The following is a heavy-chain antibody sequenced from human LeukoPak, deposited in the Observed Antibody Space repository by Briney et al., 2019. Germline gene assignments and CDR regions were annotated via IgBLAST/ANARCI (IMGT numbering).Heavy chain of an antibody. CDR2: ISSSRTYI. D-gene: IGHD1-14*01. CDR3: ARGVEPLAANTLAY. CDR1: GFIFSTYS. J-gene: IGHJ4*02. Sequence: GGSLRLSCGASGFIFSTYSMNWVRQAPGKGLEWVASISSSRTYIYYADSLKGRFTISRDNAKNSLYLQMNSLRAEDTAVYYCARGVEPLAANTLAYWGQGTLVTVSS. V-gene: IGHV3-21*01.